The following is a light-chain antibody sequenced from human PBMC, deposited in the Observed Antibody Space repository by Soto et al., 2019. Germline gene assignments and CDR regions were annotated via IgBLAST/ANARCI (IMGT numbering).Light chain of an antibody. CDR2: KAS. CDR1: QSISSW. V-gene: IGKV1-5*03. J-gene: IGKJ2*01. Sequence: DIQMTQSPSTLSASVGDRVTITCRASQSISSWLAWYQQKPGKAPKFLIYKASSLESGVPSRFSGSGSXTXXTLTIXSLQPDDFATYYCQQYSSWYTFGQGTKLEIK. CDR3: QQYSSWYT.